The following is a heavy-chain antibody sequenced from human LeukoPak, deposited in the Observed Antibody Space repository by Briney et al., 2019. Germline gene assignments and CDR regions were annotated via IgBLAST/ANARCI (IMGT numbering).Heavy chain of an antibody. J-gene: IGHJ6*03. Sequence: PSETLSLTCAVYGGSFSDYYWSWIRQPPGKGLEWIGEINYSGSTKDNPSPKSRVTISVDTYKTQFSLELTSVTAADTAAYYCAREVRQTGERRFVARGRFYYYHMDVWGKGTTVTVSS. V-gene: IGHV4-34*01. CDR3: AREVRQTGERRFVARGRFYYYHMDV. CDR1: GGSFSDYY. CDR2: INYSGST. D-gene: IGHD7-27*01.